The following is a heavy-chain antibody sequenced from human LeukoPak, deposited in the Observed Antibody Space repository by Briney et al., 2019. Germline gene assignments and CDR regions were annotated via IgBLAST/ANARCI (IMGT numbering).Heavy chain of an antibody. J-gene: IGHJ4*02. CDR3: ARQGDGGPAFDY. CDR2: IYYSGTT. D-gene: IGHD4-23*01. CDR1: DGSISSSSYY. Sequence: SETLSLTCTVSDGSISSSSYYWGWIRQPPGKGLEWIGNIYYSGTTNYKPSLKSRVTISVDTSKNQFSLKLNSVTAANTAVYYCARQGDGGPAFDYWGQGTLLTVSS. V-gene: IGHV4-39*01.